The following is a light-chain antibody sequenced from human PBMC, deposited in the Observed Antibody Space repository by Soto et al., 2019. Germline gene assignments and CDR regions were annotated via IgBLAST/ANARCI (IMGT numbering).Light chain of an antibody. J-gene: IGKJ1*01. V-gene: IGKV3-11*01. Sequence: EIVLTQSPATLSLSPGDRATHSCRASQSVSSYLAWHQQKPGQAPRLLIYDASNRATGIPARFSGSGSGTDFTLTISSLEPEDFAVYYCQQRSNWPPWTFGQGTKVEIK. CDR3: QQRSNWPPWT. CDR1: QSVSSY. CDR2: DAS.